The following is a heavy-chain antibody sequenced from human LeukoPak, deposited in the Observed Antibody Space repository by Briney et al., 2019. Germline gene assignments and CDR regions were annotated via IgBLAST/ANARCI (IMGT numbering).Heavy chain of an antibody. J-gene: IGHJ5*02. CDR2: INAGNGNT. D-gene: IGHD3-9*01. Sequence: GASVKVSCKASGYTFTSYAMHWVRQAPGQRLEWMGWINAGNGNTKYSQKFQGRVTITRDTSASTVYMELSSLRSEDTAVYYCARAGILTGYYIEWFDPWGQGTLVTVSS. CDR1: GYTFTSYA. V-gene: IGHV1-3*01. CDR3: ARAGILTGYYIEWFDP.